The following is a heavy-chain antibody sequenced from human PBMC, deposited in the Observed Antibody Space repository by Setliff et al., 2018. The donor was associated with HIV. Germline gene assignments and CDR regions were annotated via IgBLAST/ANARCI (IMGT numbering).Heavy chain of an antibody. Sequence: SETLSLTCTVSGGSISSSSHYWSWIRQPAGRGLEWIGHIYISGSTNYNPSLKSRVTISVDTSKNQFSLKLGSVTAADTAVYYCARHGGITGTTDAFDIWGQGTMVTVS. CDR1: GGSISSSSHY. CDR3: ARHGGITGTTDAFDI. V-gene: IGHV4-61*09. D-gene: IGHD1-7*01. CDR2: IYISGST. J-gene: IGHJ3*02.